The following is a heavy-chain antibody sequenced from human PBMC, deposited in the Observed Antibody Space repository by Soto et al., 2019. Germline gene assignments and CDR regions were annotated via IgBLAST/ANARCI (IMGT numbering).Heavy chain of an antibody. Sequence: QVHLVQSGAEMKKPGSSVKVSCKVSGGDLTNSGISWVRQAPGQGLEWMGGIFPLLAMVDYSQKFQGRATINADESTNTAYMDLGSLKSDDTAVYYRAKEDGTGFKSWGQGTLVIVSS. CDR2: IFPLLAMV. V-gene: IGHV1-69*04. CDR3: AKEDGTGFKS. J-gene: IGHJ4*02. D-gene: IGHD1-1*01. CDR1: GGDLTNSG.